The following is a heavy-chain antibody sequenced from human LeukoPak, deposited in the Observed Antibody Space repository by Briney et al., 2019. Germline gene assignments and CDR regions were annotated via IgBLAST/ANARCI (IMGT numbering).Heavy chain of an antibody. J-gene: IGHJ3*02. CDR3: ARVAGIDRSDWAFDI. V-gene: IGHV1-69*13. D-gene: IGHD1-26*01. CDR2: IIPIFGTA. Sequence: ASVKVSCKXSGGTFSSYAISWVRQAPGQGLERMGGIIPIFGTANYAQKFQGRVTITADESTSTAYMELSSLRSEDTAVYYCARVAGIDRSDWAFDIWGQGTMVTVSS. CDR1: GGTFSSYA.